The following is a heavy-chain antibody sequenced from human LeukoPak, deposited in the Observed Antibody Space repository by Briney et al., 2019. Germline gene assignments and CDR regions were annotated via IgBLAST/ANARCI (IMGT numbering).Heavy chain of an antibody. Sequence: SETLSLTCTVSGGPISTYYWSWIRQPAGKGLEWIGRIYTGGSTNYNPSLKSRVTMSVDTSQNQFSLKVRSVTAADTAVYYCARGLLGATGYFQHWGQGTLVTVSS. CDR1: GGPISTYY. CDR3: ARGLLGATGYFQH. V-gene: IGHV4-4*07. J-gene: IGHJ1*01. CDR2: IYTGGST. D-gene: IGHD1-26*01.